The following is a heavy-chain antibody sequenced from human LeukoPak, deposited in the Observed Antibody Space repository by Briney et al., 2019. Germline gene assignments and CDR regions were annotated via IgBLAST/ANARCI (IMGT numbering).Heavy chain of an antibody. V-gene: IGHV4-34*01. CDR3: ARPSYGDYVGYFDY. J-gene: IGHJ4*02. D-gene: IGHD4-17*01. CDR2: INHSGST. CDR1: GGSFSGYY. Sequence: SETLSLTCAVYGGSFSGYYWSWIRQPPGKGLAWIGEINHSGSTNYNPSLKSRVTISVDTSKNQFSRKLSSVTAADTAVYYCARPSYGDYVGYFDYWGQGTLVTVSS.